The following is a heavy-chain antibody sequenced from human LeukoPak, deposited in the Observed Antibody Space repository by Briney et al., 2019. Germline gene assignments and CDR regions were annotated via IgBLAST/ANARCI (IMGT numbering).Heavy chain of an antibody. J-gene: IGHJ6*02. CDR1: GGSFSGYY. V-gene: IGHV4-34*01. Sequence: SETLSLTCAVYGGSFSGYYWSWIRQPPGKGLEWIGEINHSGSTNYNPSLKSRVTISVDTSKNQFSLKLSSVTAADTAVYYCARMQRTYYYGSGRPLGMDVWGQGTTVTVSS. CDR3: ARMQRTYYYGSGRPLGMDV. CDR2: INHSGST. D-gene: IGHD3-10*01.